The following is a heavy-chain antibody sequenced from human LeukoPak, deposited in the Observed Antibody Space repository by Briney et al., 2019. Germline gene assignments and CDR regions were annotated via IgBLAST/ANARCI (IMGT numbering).Heavy chain of an antibody. CDR2: IYQSGST. Sequence: ASETLSLTCAVSGYSISSGYYWGWIRQPPGKGLEGIGRIYQSGSTYYNPSLQSRVTISVDTSKNQFSQKLSSVTAADTAVYYCARRLEYSSGWYGNDAFDIWGKGTMITVSS. J-gene: IGHJ3*02. CDR3: ARRLEYSSGWYGNDAFDI. D-gene: IGHD6-19*01. CDR1: GYSISSGYY. V-gene: IGHV4-38-2*01.